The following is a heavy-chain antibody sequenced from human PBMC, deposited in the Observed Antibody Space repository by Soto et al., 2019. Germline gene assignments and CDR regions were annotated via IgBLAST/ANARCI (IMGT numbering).Heavy chain of an antibody. D-gene: IGHD4-17*01. CDR2: IYPGDSDT. V-gene: IGHV5-51*01. J-gene: IGHJ2*01. CDR3: ASLYGDYGWYFDL. Sequence: GESLKISCQGSGYSFTNYWVGWVRQIPGRGLEWMGIIYPGDSDTRYSPSFQGQVTISADKSISTAYLQWSSLKASDTAMYYCASLYGDYGWYFDLWGRGTLVTVSS. CDR1: GYSFTNYW.